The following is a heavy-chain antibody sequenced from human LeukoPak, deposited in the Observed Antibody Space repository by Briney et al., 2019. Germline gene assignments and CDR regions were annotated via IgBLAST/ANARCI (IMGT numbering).Heavy chain of an antibody. CDR3: ARGRHYDYVWGSYRYPSPFDY. CDR1: GGSFSGYY. CDR2: INHSGST. J-gene: IGHJ4*02. Sequence: ASETLSLTCAVYGGSFSGYYWSWIRQPPGKGLEWIGEINHSGSTNYNPSLKSRVTISVDTSKNQFSLKLSSVTAADTAVYYCARGRHYDYVWGSYRYPSPFDYWGQGTLVTVSS. V-gene: IGHV4-34*01. D-gene: IGHD3-16*02.